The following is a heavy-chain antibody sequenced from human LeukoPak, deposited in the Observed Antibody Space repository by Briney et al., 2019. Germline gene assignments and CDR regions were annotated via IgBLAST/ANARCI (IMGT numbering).Heavy chain of an antibody. CDR1: GGSISSGDYY. D-gene: IGHD2-2*01. CDR2: VYYSGNT. J-gene: IGHJ4*02. V-gene: IGHV4-61*08. Sequence: SQTLSLTCTVSGGSISSGDYYWSWIRQHPGKGLEWIGSVYYSGNTNYNPSLKSRVTISLDTSKNQFSLKLRSVTTADTAVYYCARGRYQLDYWGQGTLVTVSS. CDR3: ARGRYQLDY.